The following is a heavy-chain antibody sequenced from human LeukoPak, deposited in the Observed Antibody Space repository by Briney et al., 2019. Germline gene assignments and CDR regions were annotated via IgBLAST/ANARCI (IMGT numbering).Heavy chain of an antibody. Sequence: PGGSLRLSCAASGFTFNSYAMSWVRQAPGKGLEWVSGISGSGDSTYYADSVKGRFTISRDNSKNTLYLQMDSLRAEDTALYYCAKDVIEGAQCYFDYWGQGTLVTVSS. J-gene: IGHJ4*02. CDR1: GFTFNSYA. CDR2: ISGSGDST. V-gene: IGHV3-23*01. D-gene: IGHD1-26*01. CDR3: AKDVIEGAQCYFDY.